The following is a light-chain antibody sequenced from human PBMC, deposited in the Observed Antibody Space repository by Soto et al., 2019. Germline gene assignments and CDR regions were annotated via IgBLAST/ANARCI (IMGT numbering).Light chain of an antibody. J-gene: IGKJ4*01. Sequence: DIQLTQSPSSLPASVGDRVTITCRASRAISNYLAWYQQKPGKVPKLLIFAASTLQSGVPSRFGGSGSGTDFTLTISGLQPEDVAIYYCQNYNTALLTFGGGTKVEIK. CDR2: AAS. CDR1: RAISNY. CDR3: QNYNTALLT. V-gene: IGKV1-27*01.